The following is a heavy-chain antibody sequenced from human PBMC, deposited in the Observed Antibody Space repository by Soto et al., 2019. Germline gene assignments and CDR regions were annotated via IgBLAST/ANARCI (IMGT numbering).Heavy chain of an antibody. CDR3: ARFGYSRAAFDI. CDR1: GYTFTSYY. Sequence: ASVKVSCKASGYTFTSYYMHCVRQAPGQGLEWMGIINPSGGSTSYAQKFQGRVTMTRDTSTSTVYMELSSLRSEDTAVYYCARFGYSRAAFDIWVQGTMVTVSS. J-gene: IGHJ3*02. D-gene: IGHD6-13*01. CDR2: INPSGGST. V-gene: IGHV1-46*03.